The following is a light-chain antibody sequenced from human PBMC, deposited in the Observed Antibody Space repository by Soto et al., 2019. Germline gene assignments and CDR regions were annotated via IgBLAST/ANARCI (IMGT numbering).Light chain of an antibody. CDR1: ESLLHSDGKTY. J-gene: IGKJ1*01. Sequence: DIVLTQTPLSLSVSPGQPASISCKSSESLLHSDGKTYLCWYLQKAGQPPQVLIYEVSNQFSGVPERVSGSGSGTDFTLKISRVEAEDVGVYYCMQSIQLPWTFGQGTKVEVK. CDR2: EVS. V-gene: IGKV2D-29*01. CDR3: MQSIQLPWT.